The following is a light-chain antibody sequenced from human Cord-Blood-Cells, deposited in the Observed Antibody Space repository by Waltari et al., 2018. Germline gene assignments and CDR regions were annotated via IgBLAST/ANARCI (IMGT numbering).Light chain of an antibody. CDR1: QSISSY. J-gene: IGKJ1*01. CDR2: AAS. Sequence: DIQMTQSPSSLSASVGDRVTITCRASQSISSYLNWYQQKPGKAPKLLIYAASSLQSGVPARISGSGSGTDVTHTIRSLQPEDVATYYCQQSYSTPRTVGQGTKVETK. CDR3: QQSYSTPRT. V-gene: IGKV1-39*01.